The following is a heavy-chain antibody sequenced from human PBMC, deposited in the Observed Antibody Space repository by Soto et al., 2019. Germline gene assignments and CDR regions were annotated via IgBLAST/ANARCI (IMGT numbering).Heavy chain of an antibody. CDR2: IVVGSGNT. D-gene: IGHD6-13*01. J-gene: IGHJ5*02. Sequence: ASVKVSCKASGFTSTSSAVQWVRQARGQRLEWIGWIVVGSGNTNYAQKFQERVTITRDMSTSTAYMELSSLRSEDTAVYYCAAGLAGTLEDWFDPWGQGTLVTVSS. CDR3: AAGLAGTLEDWFDP. CDR1: GFTSTSSA. V-gene: IGHV1-58*01.